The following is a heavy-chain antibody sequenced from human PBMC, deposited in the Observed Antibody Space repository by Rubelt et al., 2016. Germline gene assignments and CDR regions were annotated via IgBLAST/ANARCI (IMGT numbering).Heavy chain of an antibody. Sequence: QVQLQESGPGLVKPSETLSLTCTVSTGSISTYYWNWIRQPPGKGLEWIGYISYTGNTNYNSSLQSRATISADTPKNHFSRRLCSVTAADTAVYYCARCSTKTVAVDFWGQGILVTVSS. CDR2: ISYTGNT. CDR1: TGSISTYY. J-gene: IGHJ4*02. V-gene: IGHV4-59*08. CDR3: ARCSTKTVAVDF. D-gene: IGHD2-2*01.